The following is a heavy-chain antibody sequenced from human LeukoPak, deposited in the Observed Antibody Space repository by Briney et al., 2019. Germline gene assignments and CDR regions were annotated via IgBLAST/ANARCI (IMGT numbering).Heavy chain of an antibody. J-gene: IGHJ4*02. CDR2: MYHGGSA. CDR3: VRVRGQLWPPDY. Sequence: SETLSLTCTVSSGSISRYYWSWIRQSPGKALEWIGYMYHGGSAHYSPSLKSRVTISIDTSKNQISLKVASVTAADTAVYFCVRVRGQLWPPDYWGQGTQVIVSS. V-gene: IGHV4-59*01. D-gene: IGHD1-1*01. CDR1: SGSISRYY.